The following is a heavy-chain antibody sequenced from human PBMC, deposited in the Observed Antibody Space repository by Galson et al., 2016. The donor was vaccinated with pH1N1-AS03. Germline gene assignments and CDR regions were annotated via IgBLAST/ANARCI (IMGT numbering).Heavy chain of an antibody. Sequence: ETLSLTCTVSGASVISGSYYWSWIRQPPGERLERIGYISYSGSTNYNPSLKSRVTISVDTSNNQFSLRLVSVTAADTAVYFCSCTPYYPFWICYTPLHFWGQGTLVTVSS. J-gene: IGHJ4*02. CDR3: SCTPYYPFWICYTPLHF. CDR2: ISYSGST. CDR1: GASVISGSYY. D-gene: IGHD3-3*02. V-gene: IGHV4-61*01.